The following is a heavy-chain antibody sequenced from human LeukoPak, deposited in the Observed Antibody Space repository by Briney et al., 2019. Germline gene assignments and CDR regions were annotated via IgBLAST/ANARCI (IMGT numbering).Heavy chain of an antibody. Sequence: SETLSLTCTVSGGSISSYYWSWIRQPPGKGLEWIGYIYYSGSTNYNPSLKSRVTISVDTSKNQFSLKLSSVTAADTAVYYCARSSKKTTVPNPNNWFDPWGQGTLVTVSS. J-gene: IGHJ5*02. CDR1: GGSISSYY. V-gene: IGHV4-59*01. CDR3: ARSSKKTTVPNPNNWFDP. D-gene: IGHD4-17*01. CDR2: IYYSGST.